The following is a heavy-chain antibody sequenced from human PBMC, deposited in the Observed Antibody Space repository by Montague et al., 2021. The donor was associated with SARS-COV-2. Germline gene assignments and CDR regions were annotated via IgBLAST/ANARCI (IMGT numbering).Heavy chain of an antibody. V-gene: IGHV4-39*02. D-gene: IGHD7-27*01. CDR3: ASEEGWGSDGYFDL. CDR2: ISHRGXT. CDR1: GGSISSSSYY. Sequence: SETLSLTCTVSGGSISSSSYYWGWIRQPAGKGLEWFGEISHRGXTXYXXXXKXRVSISIDTSKNHLSLKVRSVTAADTAVYYCASEEGWGSDGYFDLWGRGTPVTVSS. J-gene: IGHJ2*01.